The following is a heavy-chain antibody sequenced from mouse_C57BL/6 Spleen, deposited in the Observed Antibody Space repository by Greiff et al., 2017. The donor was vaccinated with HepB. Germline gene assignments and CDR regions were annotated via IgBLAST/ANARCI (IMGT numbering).Heavy chain of an antibody. D-gene: IGHD1-1*01. V-gene: IGHV5-4*01. CDR2: ISDGGSYT. CDR1: GFTLSSYA. Sequence: EVKLVESGGGLVKPGGSLKLSCAASGFTLSSYAMSWVRQTPEKRLEWVATISDGGSYTYYPDNVKGRFTISRENAKNNLYLQMSHLKSEDTAMYYCARDYYYGSSLDYWGQGTTLTVSS. J-gene: IGHJ2*01. CDR3: ARDYYYGSSLDY.